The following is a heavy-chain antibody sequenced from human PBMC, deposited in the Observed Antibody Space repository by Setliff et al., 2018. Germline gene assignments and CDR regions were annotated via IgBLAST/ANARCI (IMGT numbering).Heavy chain of an antibody. CDR2: VYYSGNT. Sequence: ETLSLTCTVSGGSISSYYWGWIRQPPGKGLEWIGCVYYSGNTYYSPSLKSRVTMFVDTSKSQFSLMLYSVTAADTAIYYCARYDSSGYSENYYFDYWGQGTLVTVSS. J-gene: IGHJ4*02. V-gene: IGHV4-39*07. CDR3: ARYDSSGYSENYYFDY. CDR1: GGSISSYY. D-gene: IGHD3-22*01.